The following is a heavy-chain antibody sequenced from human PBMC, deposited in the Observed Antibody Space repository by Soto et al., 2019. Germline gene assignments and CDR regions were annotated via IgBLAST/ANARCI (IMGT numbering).Heavy chain of an antibody. CDR1: GYTLTELS. V-gene: IGHV1-24*01. J-gene: IGHJ3*02. Sequence: ASVKVSCKVSGYTLTELSMHWVRQAPGKGLEWMGGFDPEDGETIYAQKFQGRVTMTEDTSTDTAYMELSSLRSEDTAVYYCATDPPPGYCSGGSCYSGGSGAFDIWGQGTMVTVSS. D-gene: IGHD2-15*01. CDR3: ATDPPPGYCSGGSCYSGGSGAFDI. CDR2: FDPEDGET.